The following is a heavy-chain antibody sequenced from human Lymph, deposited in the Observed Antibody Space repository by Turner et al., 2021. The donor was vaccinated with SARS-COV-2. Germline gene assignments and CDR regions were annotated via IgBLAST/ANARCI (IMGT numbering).Heavy chain of an antibody. D-gene: IGHD1-26*01. V-gene: IGHV1-69*10. CDR2: IIASLSIA. CDR1: GGTFSTYV. Sequence: QVQLVQSGAEVKKPGSSVKVSCTASGGTFSTYVISWVRQAPGQGLEWMGGIIASLSIANYAQKFQGRVTITAEKSTSTAYMELGSLRSEDTAGYHCAGRHSGNYDAFDIWGQGTMVTVSS. J-gene: IGHJ3*02. CDR3: AGRHSGNYDAFDI.